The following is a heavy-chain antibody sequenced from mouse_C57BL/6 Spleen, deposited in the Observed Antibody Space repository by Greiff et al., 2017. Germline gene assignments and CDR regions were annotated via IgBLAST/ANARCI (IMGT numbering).Heavy chain of an antibody. CDR2: INPSSGGT. V-gene: IGHV1-53*01. J-gene: IGHJ2*01. CDR1: GYTFTSYW. Sequence: QVQLQQPGTELVKPGASVKLSCKASGYTFTSYWMHWVKQRPGQGLEWIGNINPSSGGTNYNEKFKSKATLTVDKSSSTAYMQLSRQTSEDSAVYCGARGGTTVVANYFDYWGQGTTLTVSS. D-gene: IGHD1-1*01. CDR3: ARGGTTVVANYFDY.